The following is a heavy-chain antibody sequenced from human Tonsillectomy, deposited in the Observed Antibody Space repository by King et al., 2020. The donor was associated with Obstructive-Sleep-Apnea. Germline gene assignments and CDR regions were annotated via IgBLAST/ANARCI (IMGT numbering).Heavy chain of an antibody. CDR3: SRDGIVGTIPYYNGMDV. V-gene: IGHV3-30*04. CDR1: GFTFSNYA. D-gene: IGHD1-26*01. J-gene: IGHJ6*02. Sequence: VQLVESGGGVVQPGRSLRLSCAASGFTFSNYAMHWVRQAPGKGLEWVAVISYDGSNKYYADSVKGRFTFSRDNSKNTLYLQMNSLKPEDTAVYYCSRDGIVGTIPYYNGMDVWGHGTTVTVSS. CDR2: ISYDGSNK.